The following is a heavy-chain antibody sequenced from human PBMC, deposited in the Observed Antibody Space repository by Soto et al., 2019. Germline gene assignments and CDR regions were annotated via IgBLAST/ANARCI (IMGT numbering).Heavy chain of an antibody. D-gene: IGHD3-3*01. CDR2: INHSGST. J-gene: IGHJ4*02. CDR1: GGSFSGYY. Sequence: QVQLQQWGAGLLKPSETLSLTCAVYGGSFSGYYWSWIRQPPGKGLEWIGEINHSGSTNYNPSLKSRVTRSVDTSKNQFSLKLSSVTAADTAVYYCARGSLFGVVSHWGQGTLVTVSS. V-gene: IGHV4-34*01. CDR3: ARGSLFGVVSH.